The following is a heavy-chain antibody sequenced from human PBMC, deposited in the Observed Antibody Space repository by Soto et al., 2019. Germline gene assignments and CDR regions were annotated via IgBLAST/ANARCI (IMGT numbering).Heavy chain of an antibody. CDR3: ARDSGVLNYGMDV. CDR2: IHYSGTT. D-gene: IGHD3-10*01. V-gene: IGHV4-59*01. CDR1: GGSIGSYY. J-gene: IGHJ6*02. Sequence: SETLSLNCTVSGGSIGSYYWSWIRQSPGKGLEWIGYIHYSGTTKYNPYLQSRGTISVDMSKNQFSLKLSSVTAADTAVYYCARDSGVLNYGMDVWGQGTTVTVSS.